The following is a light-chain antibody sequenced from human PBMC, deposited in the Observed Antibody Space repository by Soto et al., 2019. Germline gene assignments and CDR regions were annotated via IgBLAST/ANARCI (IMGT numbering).Light chain of an antibody. CDR1: QGVSNNY. CDR3: HQYGSSPPYT. Sequence: EVVLTQSPGTLSLSPGERATLSCRASQGVSNNYLAWYQQKPGQSPKLLIFGSTDRATGIPDRFSGSGSGTDFTLTISRLEPADFAVYYCHQYGSSPPYTFGQGTKLEIK. V-gene: IGKV3-20*01. CDR2: GST. J-gene: IGKJ2*01.